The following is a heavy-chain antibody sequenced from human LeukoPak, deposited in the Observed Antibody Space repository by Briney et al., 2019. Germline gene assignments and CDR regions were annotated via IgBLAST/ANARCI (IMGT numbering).Heavy chain of an antibody. CDR1: GDSVSSNSAA. J-gene: IGHJ5*02. Sequence: SQTLSLTCAISGDSVSSNSAAWNWIRQSPSRGLEWLGKTYYRPKWFNDYAVSVQSRITINPDTSKNQFSLQLNSVTAEDTAVYYCTRFNSNTKWFDPWGQGTLVTVS. CDR3: TRFNSNTKWFDP. V-gene: IGHV6-1*01. D-gene: IGHD3-3*01. CDR2: TYYRPKWFN.